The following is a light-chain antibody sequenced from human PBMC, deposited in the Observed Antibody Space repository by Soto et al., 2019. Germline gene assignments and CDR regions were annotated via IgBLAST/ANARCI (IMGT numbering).Light chain of an antibody. J-gene: IGKJ2*01. CDR3: QQYNSYCNT. CDR1: QSISSW. V-gene: IGKV1-5*03. Sequence: DIQMTQSPSTLSASVGDRVTITCRASQSISSWLAWYQQKPGKAPKLLIYKASSLESGVPSRFSGSGSGTEFTLTLSSLQPDDFATYYCQQYNSYCNTFGQGTKLEIK. CDR2: KAS.